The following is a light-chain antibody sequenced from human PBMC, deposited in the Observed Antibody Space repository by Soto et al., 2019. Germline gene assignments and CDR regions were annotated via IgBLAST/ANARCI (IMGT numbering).Light chain of an antibody. CDR3: QQYNNWPWT. CDR1: QSVSSN. J-gene: IGKJ1*01. V-gene: IGKV3-15*01. Sequence: EIVMTQSASTLSGSPGERATLSCRASQSVSSNLAWYQQKPGQAPRLLIYGASTRDTGIPARFSGSWYGTEFNLTISRLQSEDFAVYYCQQYNNWPWTFGQGTKVDIK. CDR2: GAS.